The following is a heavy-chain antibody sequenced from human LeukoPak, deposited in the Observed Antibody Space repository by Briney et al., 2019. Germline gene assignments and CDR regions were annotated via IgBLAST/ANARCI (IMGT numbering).Heavy chain of an antibody. D-gene: IGHD3-10*01. CDR2: IYHSGST. J-gene: IGHJ5*02. CDR3: ARVTMVGGFDP. Sequence: SETLSLTCAVYGGSFSGYYWSWIRQPPGKGLEWIGTIYHSGSTDYNPSLKSRVTISLDTFKNQFSLKLSPVTAADTAVYYCARVTMVGGFDPWGQGTLVTVSS. CDR1: GGSFSGYY. V-gene: IGHV4-34*01.